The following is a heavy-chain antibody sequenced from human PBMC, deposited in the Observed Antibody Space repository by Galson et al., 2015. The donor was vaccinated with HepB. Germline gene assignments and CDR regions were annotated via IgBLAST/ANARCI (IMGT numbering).Heavy chain of an antibody. CDR2: ISSSSSYI. J-gene: IGHJ4*02. Sequence: SLRLSCAASGITFNTYSMNWVRQAPGKGLEWVASISSSSSYIYYADSVKGRFTISRDNARNSLYPQMNSLRAEDTAVYHCATVEILVVRGGLRTRPYFDYWGRGTLVTVSS. V-gene: IGHV3-21*01. D-gene: IGHD3-10*01. CDR3: ATVEILVVRGGLRTRPYFDY. CDR1: GITFNTYS.